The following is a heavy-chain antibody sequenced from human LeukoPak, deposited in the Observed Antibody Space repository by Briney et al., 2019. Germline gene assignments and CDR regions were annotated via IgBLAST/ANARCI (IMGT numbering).Heavy chain of an antibody. J-gene: IGHJ4*02. Sequence: PGGSLRLSCAASGFTFSSYGMHWVRQAPGKGLEWVAVIPYDGSNKYYADSVKGRFTISRDNSKNTLYLQMNSLRAEDTAVYYCAKDLIPLQEIAAAGMMDYWGQGTLVTVSS. CDR2: IPYDGSNK. CDR3: AKDLIPLQEIAAAGMMDY. D-gene: IGHD6-13*01. V-gene: IGHV3-30*02. CDR1: GFTFSSYG.